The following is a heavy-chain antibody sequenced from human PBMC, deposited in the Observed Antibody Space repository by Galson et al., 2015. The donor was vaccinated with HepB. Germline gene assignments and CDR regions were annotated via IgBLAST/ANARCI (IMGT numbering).Heavy chain of an antibody. CDR2: INPSGGST. CDR3: ARAGGYYDILTGYYHSYYYGMDV. V-gene: IGHV1-46*03. D-gene: IGHD3-9*01. Sequence: SVKVSCKASGYTFTSYYMHWVRQAPGQGLEWMGIINPSGGSTSYAQKFQGRVTMTRDTSTSTVYMELSSLRSEDTAVYYCARAGGYYDILTGYYHSYYYGMDVWGQGTTVTVSS. CDR1: GYTFTSYY. J-gene: IGHJ6*02.